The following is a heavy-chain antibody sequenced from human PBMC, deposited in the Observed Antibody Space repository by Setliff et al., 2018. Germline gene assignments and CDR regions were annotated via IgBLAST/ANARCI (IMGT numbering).Heavy chain of an antibody. J-gene: IGHJ6*02. CDR2: IYTSGAT. V-gene: IGHV4-61*02. CDR3: AKEYVVNSFVSNSHQHYGLDV. CDR1: GASLSSGSYY. D-gene: IGHD2-21*01. Sequence: LSLTCTVSGASLSSGSYYLSWIRQSAGKGLEWIGRIYTSGATTYSPSLKSRVSISADTSKNLFSLRLKSVTAADTAVYYCAKEYVVNSFVSNSHQHYGLDVWGQGTTVTVSS.